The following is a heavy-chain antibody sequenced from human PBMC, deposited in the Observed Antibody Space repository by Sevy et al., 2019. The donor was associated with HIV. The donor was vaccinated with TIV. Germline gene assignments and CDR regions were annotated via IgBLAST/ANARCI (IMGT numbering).Heavy chain of an antibody. D-gene: IGHD6-13*01. CDR1: GFTFSNAW. J-gene: IGHJ5*02. V-gene: IGHV3-15*01. CDR3: ATWISTWYEGLS. Sequence: GGSLRLSCAASGFTFSNAWMSWVRQAPGKGLEWVGRIKSETEGGAADYAAPVKGRFTILRDDSKNTLFLQMNSLKTEDTAIYYCATWISTWYEGLSWGQRTLVTVSS. CDR2: IKSETEGGAA.